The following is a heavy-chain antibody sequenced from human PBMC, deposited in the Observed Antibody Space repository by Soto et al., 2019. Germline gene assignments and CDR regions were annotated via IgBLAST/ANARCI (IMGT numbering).Heavy chain of an antibody. CDR1: GFTFSSYA. CDR2: ISGSGGST. D-gene: IGHD3-9*01. J-gene: IGHJ4*02. Sequence: PGGSLRLSCAASGFTFSSYAMSWVRQAPGKGLEWVSAISGSGGSTYYADSVKGRFTISRDNSKNTLYLQMNSLRAEDTAVYYCAKGTRLNGYSNHFEYWGQGTLVTVSS. V-gene: IGHV3-23*01. CDR3: AKGTRLNGYSNHFEY.